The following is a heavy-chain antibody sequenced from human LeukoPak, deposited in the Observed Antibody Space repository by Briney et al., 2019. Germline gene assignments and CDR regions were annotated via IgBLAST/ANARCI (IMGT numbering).Heavy chain of an antibody. CDR2: ISYDGSNK. CDR1: GFTFSSYG. Sequence: PGGSLRLSCAASGFTFSSYGMHWVRQAPGKGLEWVAVISYDGSNKYYADSVKGRFTISRDNSKNTLNLQMNSLRAEDTAVYYCAKVRAAAGAYFDYWGQGTLVTVSS. CDR3: AKVRAAAGAYFDY. D-gene: IGHD6-13*01. J-gene: IGHJ4*02. V-gene: IGHV3-30*18.